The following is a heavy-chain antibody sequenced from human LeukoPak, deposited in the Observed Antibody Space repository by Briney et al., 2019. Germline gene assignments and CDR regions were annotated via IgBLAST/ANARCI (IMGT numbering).Heavy chain of an antibody. CDR2: INHSGST. Sequence: TSETLSLTCAVYGGSFSGYYWSWIRQPPGKGLEWIGEINHSGSTNYNPSLKSRVTISVDTSKNQFSLKLSSVTAADTAVYYCAGQGYYYYYMDVWGKGTTVTVSS. CDR3: AGQGYYYYYMDV. J-gene: IGHJ6*03. V-gene: IGHV4-34*01. CDR1: GGSFSGYY.